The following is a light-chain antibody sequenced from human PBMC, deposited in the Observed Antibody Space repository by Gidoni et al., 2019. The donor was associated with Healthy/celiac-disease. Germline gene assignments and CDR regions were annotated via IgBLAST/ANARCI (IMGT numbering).Light chain of an antibody. Sequence: SSELTQDPAVSLALGQTVRITCQGDSLRSYYASWYQQKPGQAPVLFIYGKNNRPSGIPDRFSGSSSGNTASLTITGAQAEDEADYYCNSRDSSGNDWVFGGGTKLTVL. CDR1: SLRSYY. V-gene: IGLV3-19*01. J-gene: IGLJ3*02. CDR3: NSRDSSGNDWV. CDR2: GKN.